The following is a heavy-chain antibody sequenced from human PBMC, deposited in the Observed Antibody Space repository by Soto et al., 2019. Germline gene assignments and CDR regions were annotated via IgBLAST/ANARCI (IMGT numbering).Heavy chain of an antibody. V-gene: IGHV3-7*03. CDR1: GFTFSSYW. CDR2: IKQDGSEK. J-gene: IGHJ4*02. Sequence: PGGSLRLSCAASGFTFSSYWMSWVRQAPGKGLEWVANIKQDGSEKYYVDSVKGRFTISRDNAKNSLYLQMNSLRAEDTAVYYCASCFRELELRYWGQGTLVTVSS. CDR3: ASCFRELELRY. D-gene: IGHD1-7*01.